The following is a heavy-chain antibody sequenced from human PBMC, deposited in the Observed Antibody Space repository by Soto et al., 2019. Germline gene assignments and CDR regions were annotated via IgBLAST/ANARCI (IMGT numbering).Heavy chain of an antibody. D-gene: IGHD4-17*01. CDR1: SGSISSSNW. V-gene: IGHV4-4*02. J-gene: IGHJ6*03. CDR3: ARQPAVTKYYYYYYMDV. Sequence: SETLSLTCAVSSGSISSSNWWSWVRQPPGKGLEWIGEIYHSGSTNYNPSLKSRVTISVDKSKNQFSLKLSSVTAADTAVYYCARQPAVTKYYYYYYMDVWGKGTTVNVSS. CDR2: IYHSGST.